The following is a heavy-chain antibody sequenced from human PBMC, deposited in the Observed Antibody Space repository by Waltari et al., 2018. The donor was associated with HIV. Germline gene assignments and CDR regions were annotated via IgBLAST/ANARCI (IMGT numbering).Heavy chain of an antibody. V-gene: IGHV5-51*01. CDR1: GYSFTSYW. CDR3: ARHYCSSTSCSDAFDI. Sequence: EVQLVQSGAEVKKPGESLKISCKGSGYSFTSYWIGWVRQMPGKGLEWMGIIYPGDADPSYSPSVQGQVTISADKSISTAYLQWSSLKASDTAMYYCARHYCSSTSCSDAFDIWGQGTMVTVSS. D-gene: IGHD2-2*01. J-gene: IGHJ3*02. CDR2: IYPGDADP.